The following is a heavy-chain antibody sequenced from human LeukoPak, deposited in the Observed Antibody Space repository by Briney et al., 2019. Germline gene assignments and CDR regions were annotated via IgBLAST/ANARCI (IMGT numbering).Heavy chain of an antibody. V-gene: IGHV3-48*01. D-gene: IGHD6-13*01. CDR2: ISSSSSTI. J-gene: IGHJ1*01. CDR1: GFTFSSHN. Sequence: GGSLRLSCAASGFTFSSHNMNWVRQAPGKGLEWVSYISSSSSTIYYADSVKGRFTISRDNAKNSLYLQMNSLRAEDTAVYYCARDGDSSSWYIEYFQHWGQGTLVTVSS. CDR3: ARDGDSSSWYIEYFQH.